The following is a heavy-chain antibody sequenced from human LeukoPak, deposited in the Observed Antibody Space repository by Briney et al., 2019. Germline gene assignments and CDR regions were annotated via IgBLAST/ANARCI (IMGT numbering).Heavy chain of an antibody. D-gene: IGHD1-26*01. CDR3: ARQGRGWERNFDY. CDR2: IYYSGST. V-gene: IGHV4-39*01. CDR1: GGSISSSSYY. J-gene: IGHJ4*02. Sequence: PSETLSLTCTVSGGSISSSSYYWGWIRQPPGKGLEWIGGIYYSGSTYYNPSLKSRVTISVDTSKNQFSLKLSSVTAADTAVYYCARQGRGWERNFDYWGQGTLVTVSS.